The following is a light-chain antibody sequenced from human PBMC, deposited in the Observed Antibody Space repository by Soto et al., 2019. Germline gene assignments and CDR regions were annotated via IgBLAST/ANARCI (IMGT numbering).Light chain of an antibody. CDR1: QSVLYSSNNKNY. V-gene: IGKV4-1*01. J-gene: IGKJ2*01. CDR3: QQYESTPPT. CDR2: WAS. Sequence: DIVMTQSPDSLAVSLGERATINCKSSQSVLYSSNNKNYLAWYQQRPGQPPKLLICWASTRESGVTDRCSGSGSGTDFTLTITSLQAEDVAVYYCQQYESTPPTFGQGTKLEIK.